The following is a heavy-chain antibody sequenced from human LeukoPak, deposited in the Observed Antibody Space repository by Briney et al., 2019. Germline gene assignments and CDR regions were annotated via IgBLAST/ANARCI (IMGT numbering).Heavy chain of an antibody. D-gene: IGHD1-26*01. CDR3: ARFSGSYFDY. J-gene: IGHJ4*03. CDR1: GGSISSSGYF. V-gene: IGHV4-39*01. CDR2: MSFSGST. Sequence: PSETLSLTCTVSGGSISSSGYFWGWIRQPPGKGLEWIGSMSFSGSTYYNPSLKSRVTISVDKSKNQFSLNLSSVTAADTAVYYSARFSGSYFDYWGQGTLVTVSS.